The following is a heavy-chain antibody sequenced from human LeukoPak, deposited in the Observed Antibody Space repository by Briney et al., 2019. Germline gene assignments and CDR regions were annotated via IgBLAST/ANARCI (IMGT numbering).Heavy chain of an antibody. V-gene: IGHV3-66*01. D-gene: IGHD3-9*01. CDR3: ARDGAVLTGYYDY. CDR1: GFTVSSNY. CDR2: IYSGGST. J-gene: IGHJ4*02. Sequence: GGSLRLSCAASGFTVSSNYLSWVRQAPGKGLEWVSTIYSGGSTYYADSVTGRFTIPRDNSKNTLYLQMNSLRADDTAVYYCARDGAVLTGYYDYWGQGTLVTVSS.